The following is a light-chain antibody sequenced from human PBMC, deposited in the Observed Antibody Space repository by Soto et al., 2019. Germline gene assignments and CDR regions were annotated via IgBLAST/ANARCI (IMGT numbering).Light chain of an antibody. V-gene: IGKV3-15*01. J-gene: IGKJ4*01. CDR1: QSVFSS. Sequence: EIVMTQSPDTLSASGGERATLSCRASQSVFSSLAWYQQKPGQAPRLLIYGASTRATGIPARFSGSGSGTDFTLTISRLEPEDFAVYYCQQYGGSPLTFGGGTKV. CDR2: GAS. CDR3: QQYGGSPLT.